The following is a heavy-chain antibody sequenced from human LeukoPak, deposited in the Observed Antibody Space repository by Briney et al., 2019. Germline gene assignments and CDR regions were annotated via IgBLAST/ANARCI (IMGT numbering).Heavy chain of an antibody. CDR1: GFTFNSYG. D-gene: IGHD3-22*01. V-gene: IGHV3-23*01. CDR3: ASNPTYYYDSSGYYYRNYYYGMDV. J-gene: IGHJ6*02. Sequence: GGSLRLSCAASGFTFNSYGMSWVRRAPGKGLEWVSAIGGSDGSTYYADSVKGRFTISRDNSKNTLYLQMNSLRAEDTAVYYCASNPTYYYDSSGYYYRNYYYGMDVWGQGTTVTVSS. CDR2: IGGSDGST.